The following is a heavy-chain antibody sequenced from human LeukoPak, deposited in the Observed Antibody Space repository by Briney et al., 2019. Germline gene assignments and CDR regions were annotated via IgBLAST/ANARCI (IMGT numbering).Heavy chain of an antibody. D-gene: IGHD3-10*01. V-gene: IGHV4-59*01. CDR1: GGSISSYY. CDR2: IYYSGST. CDR3: ARGMASMVRGVIILWFDP. Sequence: KPSETLSLTCTVSGGSISSYYWTWIRQPPGKGLEWLGYIYYSGSTNYNPSLKSRVTISLDTSKNQFSLRLTSVTAADTAVYYCARGMASMVRGVIILWFDPWGQGTLITVSS. J-gene: IGHJ5*02.